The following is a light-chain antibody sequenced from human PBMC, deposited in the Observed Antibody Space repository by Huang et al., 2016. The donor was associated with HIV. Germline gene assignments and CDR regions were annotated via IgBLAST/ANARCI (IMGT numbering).Light chain of an antibody. Sequence: EVVLTQSPPTLSLFPGETATLSCRASQTIGTSVAWYHQRPGQGPRLLIDDGSNRAAGVPARISGAGAGTTFTLSISGLESEDFGVYYCQQRRSWPLTFGGGTKVEV. J-gene: IGKJ4*01. CDR2: DGS. CDR1: QTIGTS. CDR3: QQRRSWPLT. V-gene: IGKV3-11*01.